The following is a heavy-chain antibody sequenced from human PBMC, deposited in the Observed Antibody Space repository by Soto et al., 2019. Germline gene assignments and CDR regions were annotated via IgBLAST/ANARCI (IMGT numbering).Heavy chain of an antibody. CDR1: GFVSTNYN. V-gene: IGHV1-3*01. CDR2: INAANGNT. CDR3: ATDYGSNWRL. D-gene: IGHD3-10*01. Sequence: QAHLVQSGAEVKMPGDSVQVSCKASGFVSTNYNFHWVRQAPGQSLEWMGRINAANGNTQYSQNFQGSVTFTSDAEPRTAFMELTNLRFEDKAMYYCATDYGSNWRLWGQGTLVSVSS. J-gene: IGHJ4*02.